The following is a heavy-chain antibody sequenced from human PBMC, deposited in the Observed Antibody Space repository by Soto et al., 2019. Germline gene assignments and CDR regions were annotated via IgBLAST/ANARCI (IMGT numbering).Heavy chain of an antibody. D-gene: IGHD2-15*01. J-gene: IGHJ6*03. Sequence: EVQLVESGGGLVQPGGSLRLSCAASGFTFGNYWMYWVRQAPGKGLVWVSRINSDGSVSSYADSVKGRLTISSDNVKTTLYLQMDSLRVEDTAVYYCARGDCVGGTCYSLAGSFYYYMDVWGKGTTVTVFS. V-gene: IGHV3-74*01. CDR3: ARGDCVGGTCYSLAGSFYYYMDV. CDR1: GFTFGNYW. CDR2: INSDGSVS.